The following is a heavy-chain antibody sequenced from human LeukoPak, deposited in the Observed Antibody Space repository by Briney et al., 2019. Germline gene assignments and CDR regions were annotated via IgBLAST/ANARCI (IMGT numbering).Heavy chain of an antibody. V-gene: IGHV3-66*01. CDR3: ARYDYGRSGFDY. D-gene: IGHD5-12*01. CDR2: IYSGGTT. J-gene: IGHJ4*02. Sequence: PGGSLRLSCAASGFTFRTNYMTWVRQAPGKGVEGVSVIYSGGTTYYADSVKGRFSISRDNSKNTLYLQMNSLRAEDTAVYYCARYDYGRSGFDYWGQGTLVTVSS. CDR1: GFTFRTNY.